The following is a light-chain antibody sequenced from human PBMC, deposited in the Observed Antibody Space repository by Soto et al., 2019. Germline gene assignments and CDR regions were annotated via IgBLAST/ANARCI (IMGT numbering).Light chain of an antibody. Sequence: DIQITQSPSTLPASVGDRVTITCRASQSISSWFAWYRQKPGKAPKLLIYKASSSESGVPSRFSGSGSGTEFTLTISSLQPDDFATYYCQQYNSYWTFGQGTKVDIK. CDR2: KAS. CDR3: QQYNSYWT. CDR1: QSISSW. V-gene: IGKV1-5*03. J-gene: IGKJ1*01.